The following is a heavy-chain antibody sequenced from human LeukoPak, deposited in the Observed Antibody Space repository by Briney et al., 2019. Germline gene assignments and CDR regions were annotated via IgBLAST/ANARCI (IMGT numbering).Heavy chain of an antibody. V-gene: IGHV3-23*01. D-gene: IGHD6-6*01. Sequence: PGGSLRLSCAASGFTFSSYAMNWVRQAPGKGLEWVSAISGSGGSTYCADSVKGRFTISRDNSKNTLYLQMNSLRAEDTAVYYCAKDRTRGSSSVFDYSGQGTLVTVSS. CDR3: AKDRTRGSSSVFDY. CDR1: GFTFSSYA. CDR2: ISGSGGST. J-gene: IGHJ4*02.